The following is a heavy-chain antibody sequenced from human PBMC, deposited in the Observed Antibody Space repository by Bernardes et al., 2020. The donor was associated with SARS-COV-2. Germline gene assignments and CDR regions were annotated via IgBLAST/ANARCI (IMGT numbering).Heavy chain of an antibody. CDR2: IWYDGSNK. CDR1: GFTFSSYG. CDR3: ATPSGVGAFDI. D-gene: IGHD1-26*01. V-gene: IGHV3-33*01. J-gene: IGHJ3*02. Sequence: GGSLRLSCAASGFTFSSYGMHWVRQAPGKGLEWVAVIWYDGSNKYYADSVKGRFTISRDNSKNTLYLQMNSLRAEDTAVYYCATPSGVGAFDIWGQGTMVTVSS.